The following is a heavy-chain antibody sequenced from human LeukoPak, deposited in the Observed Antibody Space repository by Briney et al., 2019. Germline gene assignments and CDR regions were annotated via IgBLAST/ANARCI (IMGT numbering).Heavy chain of an antibody. V-gene: IGHV3-23*01. CDR2: IRGSGGST. Sequence: GGCLRLSCAASGFSFSRYAMSWVRQAPGKGLDGVSAIRGSGGSTYYADSVKGRFTISRDNSKNTLYLQMNSLRAEDTAVYYCAKSAIAVAGTRDYWGQGTLVTVSS. J-gene: IGHJ4*02. CDR3: AKSAIAVAGTRDY. D-gene: IGHD6-19*01. CDR1: GFSFSRYA.